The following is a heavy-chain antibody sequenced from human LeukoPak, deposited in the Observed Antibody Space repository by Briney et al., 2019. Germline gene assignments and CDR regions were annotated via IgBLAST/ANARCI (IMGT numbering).Heavy chain of an antibody. Sequence: ASVKVSCKASGYTFTSYGISWVRQAPGQGLEWMGWISAYNGNTNYAQKLQGGVTMTTDTSTSTAYIELRSLRSDDTAVYYCARAEVLLWFGELLPYYFDYWGQGTLVTVSS. CDR1: GYTFTSYG. V-gene: IGHV1-18*01. CDR2: ISAYNGNT. CDR3: ARAEVLLWFGELLPYYFDY. D-gene: IGHD3-10*01. J-gene: IGHJ4*02.